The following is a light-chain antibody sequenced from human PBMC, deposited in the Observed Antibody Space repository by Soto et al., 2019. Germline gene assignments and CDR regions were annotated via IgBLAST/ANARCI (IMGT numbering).Light chain of an antibody. CDR1: QSISSR. V-gene: IGKV1-5*01. Sequence: DIQMTQSPSTLSASVGDRVTITCRASQSISSRLAWYQKKPGKAPKLLIYDASSLESGVPSRCSGSGSGTEFTLSIGSLQPEDFATYYGQQYDTYFRYTFGQGTKLEIK. CDR2: DAS. CDR3: QQYDTYFRYT. J-gene: IGKJ2*01.